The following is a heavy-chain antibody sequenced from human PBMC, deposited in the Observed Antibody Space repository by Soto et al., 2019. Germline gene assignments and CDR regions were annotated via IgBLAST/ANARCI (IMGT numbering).Heavy chain of an antibody. CDR3: ASVPIWCGSSSCYTEGFDS. V-gene: IGHV3-23*01. CDR1: GFVFSDYA. D-gene: IGHD2-2*01. CDR2: ISAGGSDT. Sequence: EVQLLDSGGGWVQPGGSLRLSCVASGFVFSDYAMSWVRQAPGKGLEWVSAISAGGSDTYYADSVKGRFTVSRVKSESTLYQQMNTRTAEDTAIYYCASVPIWCGSSSCYTEGFDSWGQGTLVTVSS. J-gene: IGHJ4*02.